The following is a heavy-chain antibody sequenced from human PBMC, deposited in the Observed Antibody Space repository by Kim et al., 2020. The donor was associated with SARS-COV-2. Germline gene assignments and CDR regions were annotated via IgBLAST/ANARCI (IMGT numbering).Heavy chain of an antibody. Sequence: SETLSLTCAVSGGSISSSNWWSWVRQPPGKGLEWIGEIYHSGSTNYNPSLKSRVTISVDKSKNQFSLKLSSVTAADTAVYYCARVPRHSLLGEYYYYYYGMDVWGQGTTVTVSS. CDR3: ARVPRHSLLGEYYYYYYGMDV. D-gene: IGHD2-21*01. J-gene: IGHJ6*02. CDR1: GGSISSSNW. CDR2: IYHSGST. V-gene: IGHV4-4*02.